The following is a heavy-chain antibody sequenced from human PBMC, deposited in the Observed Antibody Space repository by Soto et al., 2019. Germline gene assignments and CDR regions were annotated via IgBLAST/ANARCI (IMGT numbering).Heavy chain of an antibody. CDR1: GFTFSSYS. D-gene: IGHD1-26*01. Sequence: GGSLRLSCAASGFTFSSYSMNWVRQAPGKGLEWVSSISSSSSYIYYADSVKGRFTISRDNAKNSLYLQMNSLRAEDTAVYYCAREFRELGYYYYMDVWGKGTTVTVSS. J-gene: IGHJ6*03. V-gene: IGHV3-21*03. CDR2: ISSSSSYI. CDR3: AREFRELGYYYYMDV.